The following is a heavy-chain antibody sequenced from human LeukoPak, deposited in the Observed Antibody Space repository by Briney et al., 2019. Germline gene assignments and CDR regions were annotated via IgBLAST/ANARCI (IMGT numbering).Heavy chain of an antibody. CDR2: IYYSGST. V-gene: IGHV4-39*07. D-gene: IGHD3-10*01. CDR3: ARDSHYYGSGSYGY. CDR1: GGSISSSSYY. J-gene: IGHJ4*02. Sequence: SETLSLTCTVSGGSISSSSYYWGWIRQPPGKGLEWIGSIYYSGSTYYNPSLKSRVTISVDTSKNQFSLKLSSVTAADTAVYYCARDSHYYGSGSYGYWGQGTLVTVSS.